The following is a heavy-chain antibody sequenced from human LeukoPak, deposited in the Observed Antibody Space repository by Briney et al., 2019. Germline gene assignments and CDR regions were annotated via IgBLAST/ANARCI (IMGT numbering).Heavy chain of an antibody. Sequence: KPSETLSLTCTVSGGSISSYYWSWIRQPPGKGLEWIGYIYYSGSTNYNPSLKSRVTISVDTSKNQFSLKLSSVTAADTAVYYCARSGYCSGGSCYIGRAFDIWGQGTMVTVSS. V-gene: IGHV4-59*01. CDR1: GGSISSYY. CDR2: IYYSGST. D-gene: IGHD2-15*01. J-gene: IGHJ3*02. CDR3: ARSGYCSGGSCYIGRAFDI.